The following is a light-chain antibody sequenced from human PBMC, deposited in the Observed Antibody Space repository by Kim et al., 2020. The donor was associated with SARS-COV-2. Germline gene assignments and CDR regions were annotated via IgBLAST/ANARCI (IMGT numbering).Light chain of an antibody. V-gene: IGLV3-1*01. J-gene: IGLJ2*01. CDR1: KLGDKY. CDR3: QAWDSSTGV. CDR2: QDT. Sequence: VSPGQTASITCSGDKLGDKYACWYQQKPGQSPVLVIYQDTKRPSGIPERFSGSNSGNTATLTISGTQAMDEADYYCQAWDSSTGVFGGGTQLTVL.